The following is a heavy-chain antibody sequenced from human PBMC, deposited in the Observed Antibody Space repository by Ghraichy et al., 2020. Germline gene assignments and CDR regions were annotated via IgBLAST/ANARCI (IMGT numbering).Heavy chain of an antibody. CDR2: INPNSGGT. V-gene: IGHV1-2*02. Sequence: ASVKVSCKASGYTFTGYYMHWVRQAPGQGLEWMGWINPNSGGTNYAQKFQGRVTMTRDTSISTAYMELSRLRSDDTAVYYCARGSSTIFGVVIIRVLFDPWGQGTLVTVSS. D-gene: IGHD3-3*01. J-gene: IGHJ5*02. CDR3: ARGSSTIFGVVIIRVLFDP. CDR1: GYTFTGYY.